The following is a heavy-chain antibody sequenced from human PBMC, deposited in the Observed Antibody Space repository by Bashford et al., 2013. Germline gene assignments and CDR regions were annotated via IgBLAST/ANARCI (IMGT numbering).Heavy chain of an antibody. CDR3: ARAYGGYYGSGTPLDV. J-gene: IGHJ6*02. CDR1: GYTFSTYY. D-gene: IGHD3-10*01. V-gene: IGHV1-46*01. Sequence: ASVKVSCKASGYTFSTYYMHWLRQAPGQGLEWMGINNPSGGDSKYAQRFQGRVMMTRDTPTTTLYMELSNLTSDDTAVYYCARAYGGYYGSGTPLDVWGRRDRGHRLL. CDR2: NNPSGGDS.